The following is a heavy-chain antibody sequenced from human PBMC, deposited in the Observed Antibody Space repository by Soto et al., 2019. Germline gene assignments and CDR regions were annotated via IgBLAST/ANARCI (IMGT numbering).Heavy chain of an antibody. CDR2: INHSGST. J-gene: IGHJ4*02. CDR3: ERGSLRLIY. D-gene: IGHD2-8*01. Sequence: SETLSLTCAVYGGSFSGYYWSWIRQPPGKGLEWIGEINHSGSTNYNPSLKSRVTISVDTSKNQFSLKLSSVTAADTAVYYCERGSLRLIYWGQGTLVTVSS. V-gene: IGHV4-34*01. CDR1: GGSFSGYY.